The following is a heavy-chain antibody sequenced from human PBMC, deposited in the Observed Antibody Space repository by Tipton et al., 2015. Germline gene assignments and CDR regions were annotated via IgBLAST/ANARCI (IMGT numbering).Heavy chain of an antibody. CDR1: GFTFSDYA. J-gene: IGHJ4*02. CDR2: ISGTTGNT. D-gene: IGHD3-10*01. Sequence: GSLRLSCVASGFTFSDYAMSWVRQAPGKGLEWVSAISGTTGNTYYPDSVKGRFTVSRDNSKNSLYLQMNSLRAEDTAVYYCVRGHPGDYWGQGTLVTVSS. V-gene: IGHV3-23*01. CDR3: VRGHPGDY.